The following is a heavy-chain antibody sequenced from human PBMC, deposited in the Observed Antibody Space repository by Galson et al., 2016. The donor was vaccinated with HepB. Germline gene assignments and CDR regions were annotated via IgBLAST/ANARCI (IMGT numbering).Heavy chain of an antibody. D-gene: IGHD3-22*01. CDR3: ARDNLSYYYDSSGYFDY. CDR2: ISGYYGDT. V-gene: IGHV1-18*01. J-gene: IGHJ4*02. CDR1: GYTFTTSG. Sequence: SVKVSCKASGYTFTTSGISWVRQAPGQGLEWMGWISGYYGDTNYARQFQGRVTMTTDTSTTTAYMDLRGLRSDDTAVYYCARDNLSYYYDSSGYFDYWGQGTLVTVSS.